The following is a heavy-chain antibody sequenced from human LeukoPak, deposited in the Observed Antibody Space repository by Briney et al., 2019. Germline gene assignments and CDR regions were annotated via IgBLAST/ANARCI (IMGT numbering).Heavy chain of an antibody. CDR1: GFTFSSYG. J-gene: IGHJ4*02. Sequence: PGGSLRLSCAASGFTFSSYGMHWVRQAPGKGLECVAVISYDGSNKYYADSVKSRFTISRDNSKNTLYLQMNSLRAEDTAVYYCTKSGIAAAGSLVYFDYRGQGTLVTASS. CDR3: TKSGIAAAGSLVYFDY. D-gene: IGHD6-13*01. CDR2: ISYDGSNK. V-gene: IGHV3-30*18.